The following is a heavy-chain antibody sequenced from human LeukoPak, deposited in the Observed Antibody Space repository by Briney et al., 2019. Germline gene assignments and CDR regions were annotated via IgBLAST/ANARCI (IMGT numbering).Heavy chain of an antibody. CDR3: ARGGDMRVVGAFDI. J-gene: IGHJ3*02. CDR1: GYTFTSYG. CDR2: ISAYNGNT. V-gene: IGHV1-18*01. Sequence: ASVKVSCKASGYTFTSYGINWVRQAPGQGLEWMGWISAYNGNTNYAQKLKGRGTMTRDTSKSTVYMEVRSLRSDDTAIYYCARGGDMRVVGAFDIWGQGTMVTVSS. D-gene: IGHD3-22*01.